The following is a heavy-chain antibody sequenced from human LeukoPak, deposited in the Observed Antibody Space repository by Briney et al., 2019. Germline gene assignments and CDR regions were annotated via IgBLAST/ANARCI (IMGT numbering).Heavy chain of an antibody. J-gene: IGHJ4*02. Sequence: GGSLRLSCAASGFTFSDYSMSWVRQAPGKGLVWVSSISYSSSYIYYADSVKGRLTISRDNAKNSLYLQMSGLRAEDTAVYYCARERGAGYGSGNYPSDYWGQGTLVTVSS. D-gene: IGHD3-10*01. V-gene: IGHV3-21*01. CDR3: ARERGAGYGSGNYPSDY. CDR2: ISYSSSYI. CDR1: GFTFSDYS.